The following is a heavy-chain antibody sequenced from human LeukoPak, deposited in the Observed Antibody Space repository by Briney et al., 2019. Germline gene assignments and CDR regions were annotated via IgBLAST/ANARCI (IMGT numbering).Heavy chain of an antibody. D-gene: IGHD6-13*01. CDR2: INPNSGGT. Sequence: GASVTVSFKASGYTFTGYYMHWVRQAPGQGLEWMGWINPNSGGTNYAQKFQGRVTMTRDTSISTAYMELSRLRSDDTAVYYCARDAIAAAGTNDYWGQGTLVTVSS. V-gene: IGHV1-2*02. J-gene: IGHJ4*02. CDR1: GYTFTGYY. CDR3: ARDAIAAAGTNDY.